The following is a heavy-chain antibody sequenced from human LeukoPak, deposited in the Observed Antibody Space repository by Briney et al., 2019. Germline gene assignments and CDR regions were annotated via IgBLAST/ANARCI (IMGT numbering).Heavy chain of an antibody. V-gene: IGHV4-59*08. Sequence: SETLSLTCTVSGGSISSYYWSWIRQPPGKGLEWIGYIYYSGSTNYNPSLKSRVTISVDTSKNQFSLKLSSVPAADTAVYYCARARRSTDSSGYPITSKNYYYYGMDVWGQGTTVTVSS. CDR3: ARARRSTDSSGYPITSKNYYYYGMDV. J-gene: IGHJ6*02. CDR2: IYYSGST. CDR1: GGSISSYY. D-gene: IGHD3-22*01.